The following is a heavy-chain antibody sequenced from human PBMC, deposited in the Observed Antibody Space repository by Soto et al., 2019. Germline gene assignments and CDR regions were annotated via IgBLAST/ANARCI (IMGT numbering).Heavy chain of an antibody. CDR1: GGTFSSYA. Sequence: VQLVQSGAEVKKPGSSVKVSCRASGGTFSSYAINWVRQATGQGLEWMGGIIPVLGTEDYSKKFQGRVTITADESTSTGYMVLSSLRSEDAAVYYCATGTAGDSSGYWVYWGQGTLVTVSS. J-gene: IGHJ4*02. CDR2: IIPVLGTE. CDR3: ATGTAGDSSGYWVY. D-gene: IGHD3-22*01. V-gene: IGHV1-69*01.